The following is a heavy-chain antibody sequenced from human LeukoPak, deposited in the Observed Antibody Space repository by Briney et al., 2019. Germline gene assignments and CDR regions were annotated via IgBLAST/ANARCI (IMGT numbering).Heavy chain of an antibody. Sequence: GGSLRLSCAASGFTFSSYNMNWVRRAPGKGLEWVSFISSSSTIIYYADSVKGRFTISRDNAKNSLYLQMDSLRDEDTAVYYCAGGSTKNYWGQGTLVTVSS. J-gene: IGHJ4*02. CDR3: AGGSTKNY. V-gene: IGHV3-48*02. CDR2: ISSSSTII. D-gene: IGHD5/OR15-5a*01. CDR1: GFTFSSYN.